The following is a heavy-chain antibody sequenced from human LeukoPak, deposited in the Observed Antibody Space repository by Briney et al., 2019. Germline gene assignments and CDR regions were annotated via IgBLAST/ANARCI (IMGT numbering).Heavy chain of an antibody. D-gene: IGHD1-26*01. J-gene: IGHJ6*03. CDR3: ARERRDLLAGYYYYYMDV. CDR2: ITSSGRNI. V-gene: IGHV3-11*01. Sequence: GGSLRLSCEASGFTFTDYYMSWIRQAPGKGLEWVSYITSSGRNIYYADSVKGRFAISRDNAKNSLYLQMNSLRAGDTAVYYCARERRDLLAGYYYYYMDVWGNGTTVTVSS. CDR1: GFTFTDYY.